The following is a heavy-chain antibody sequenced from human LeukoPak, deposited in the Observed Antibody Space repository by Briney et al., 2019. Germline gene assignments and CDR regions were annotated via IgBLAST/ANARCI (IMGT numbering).Heavy chain of an antibody. CDR2: IGTAGDT. D-gene: IGHD5-12*01. CDR3: ARAGYSGYDRALDY. V-gene: IGHV3-13*01. J-gene: IGHJ4*02. CDR1: GFTFSSYD. Sequence: GGSLRLSCAASGFTFSSYDMHWVRQATGKGLEWVSVIGTAGDTYYPGSVKGRFTISRENAKNSLYLQMNSLRAGDTAVYYCARAGYSGYDRALDYWGQGTLVTVSS.